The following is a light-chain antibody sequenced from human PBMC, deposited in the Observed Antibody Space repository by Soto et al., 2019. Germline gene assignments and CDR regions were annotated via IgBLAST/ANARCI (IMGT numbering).Light chain of an antibody. CDR1: SSDVGIYKY. Sequence: QSVLTHPPSASRSPGQSFTISFTGTSSDVGIYKYFSWYQHHPGKAPKLIVYEAIKRPSGVPDRLSGYKSGNTASLTVSGLQAEDEADYYCSSYANNNNSRFVFATWTKVPV. V-gene: IGLV2-8*01. CDR3: SSYANNNNSRFV. J-gene: IGLJ1*01. CDR2: EAI.